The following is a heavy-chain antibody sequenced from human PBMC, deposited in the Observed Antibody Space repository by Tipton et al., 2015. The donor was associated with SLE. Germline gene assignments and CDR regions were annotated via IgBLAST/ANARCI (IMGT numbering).Heavy chain of an antibody. Sequence: TLSLTCTVSGASISSGPFYWSWIRQSAGKGLEWLGYIYSSGTTNYNPSLKSRVAISIDTSKSIFSLNVTSVTASDTAIYFCARGGMAAVSPSGRAVDSWGQGTLVTVSS. J-gene: IGHJ4*02. V-gene: IGHV4-61*09. CDR3: ARGGMAAVSPSGRAVDS. D-gene: IGHD1-26*01. CDR2: IYSSGTT. CDR1: GASISSGPFY.